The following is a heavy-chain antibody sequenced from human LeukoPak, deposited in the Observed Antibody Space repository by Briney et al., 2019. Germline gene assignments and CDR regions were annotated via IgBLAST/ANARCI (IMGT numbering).Heavy chain of an antibody. CDR2: IYPGDSDA. CDR3: ARRRDLYSGSYYPFDY. J-gene: IGHJ4*02. Sequence: GESLKISCKGSGYSFTSYWIGWVRQMPGKGLKWMGIIYPGDSDARYSPSFQGQVTISADKSISTAYLQWSSLKASDAAMYYCARRRDLYSGSYYPFDYWGQGTLVTVSS. D-gene: IGHD1-26*01. V-gene: IGHV5-51*01. CDR1: GYSFTSYW.